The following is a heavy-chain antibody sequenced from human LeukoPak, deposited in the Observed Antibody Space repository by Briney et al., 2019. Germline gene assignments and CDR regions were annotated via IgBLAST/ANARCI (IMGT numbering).Heavy chain of an antibody. CDR1: GGTFSSYA. V-gene: IGHV1-69*05. J-gene: IGHJ6*03. D-gene: IGHD2-2*01. CDR3: ARDVAREYQLLSDYYYYMDV. CDR2: IIPIFGTA. Sequence: ASVKVSCKASGGTFSSYAISWVRQAPGQGLEWMGGIIPIFGTANYAQKFQGRVTTTTDESTSTAYMELSSLRSEDTAVYYCARDVAREYQLLSDYYYYMDVWGKGTTVTVSS.